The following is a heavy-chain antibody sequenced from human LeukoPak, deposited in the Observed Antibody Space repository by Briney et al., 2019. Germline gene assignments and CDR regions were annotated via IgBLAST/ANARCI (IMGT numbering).Heavy chain of an antibody. CDR2: IYYSGST. J-gene: IGHJ3*02. CDR3: ARARNYYDSSGFYYEGDAFDI. Sequence: PSETLSLTCTVSGGSISSSSYYWGWIRQPPGKGLEWIGGIYYSGSTYYNPSLKSRVTISVDTSKNQFSLKLSSVTAADTAVYYCARARNYYDSSGFYYEGDAFDIWGQGTMVTVSS. D-gene: IGHD3-22*01. V-gene: IGHV4-39*07. CDR1: GGSISSSSYY.